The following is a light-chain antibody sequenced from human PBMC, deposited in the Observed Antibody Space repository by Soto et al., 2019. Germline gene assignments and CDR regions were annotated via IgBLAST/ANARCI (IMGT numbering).Light chain of an antibody. CDR2: EVS. CDR3: SSYTSGSSHYV. J-gene: IGLJ1*01. Sequence: LTQPASVSGSPGQSITISCTGTSSDVGNYKYVSWYQQHPGKAPKLMIYEVSNRPSGVSNRFSGSKSGNTASLTISGLQAEDEADYHCSSYTSGSSHYVFGTGTKVTVL. CDR1: SSDVGNYKY. V-gene: IGLV2-14*01.